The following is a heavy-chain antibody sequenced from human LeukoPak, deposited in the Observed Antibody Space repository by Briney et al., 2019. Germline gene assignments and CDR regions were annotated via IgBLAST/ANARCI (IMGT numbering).Heavy chain of an antibody. CDR1: GFTFSSYS. V-gene: IGHV3-48*04. D-gene: IGHD2-15*01. CDR2: ISSSSTI. Sequence: GGSLRLSCAASGFTFSSYSMNWVRQAPGKGLEWVSYISSSSTIYYADSVKGRFTISRDNAKNSLYLEINCLRAEDTAVYYCARQWGWFTSGWWLDTLDVWGQGSMVIVSS. J-gene: IGHJ3*01. CDR3: ARQWGWFTSGWWLDTLDV.